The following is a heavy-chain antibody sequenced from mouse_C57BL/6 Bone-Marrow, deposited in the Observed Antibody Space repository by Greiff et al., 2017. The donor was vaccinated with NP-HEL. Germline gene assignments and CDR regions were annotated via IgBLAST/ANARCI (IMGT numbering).Heavy chain of an antibody. V-gene: IGHV1-72*01. CDR1: GYTFTSYW. Sequence: QVQLQQPGAGLVKPGASVKLSCKASGYTFTSYWMHWVQQRPGRGLEWIGRIDPNSGGTKYNEKFKSKATLTVDKPSSTDYMQLSSLTSEDSAVDYCARTEEDYDYDVFAYWGQGTPVTVSA. D-gene: IGHD2-4*01. CDR3: ARTEEDYDYDVFAY. J-gene: IGHJ3*01. CDR2: IDPNSGGT.